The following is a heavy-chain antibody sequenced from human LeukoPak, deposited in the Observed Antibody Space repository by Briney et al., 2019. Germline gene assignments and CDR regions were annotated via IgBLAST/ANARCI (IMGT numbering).Heavy chain of an antibody. Sequence: ASVKVSCKASGYTFTGYYMHWVRQAPGQGLEWMGWINPNSGGTNYAQKFQGRVTMTRDTSISTAYMELSRLRSDDTAVYYCARAYPEGYYDFWSGYQYPFDYWGQGTLVTVSS. CDR1: GYTFTGYY. CDR2: INPNSGGT. D-gene: IGHD3-3*01. CDR3: ARAYPEGYYDFWSGYQYPFDY. J-gene: IGHJ4*02. V-gene: IGHV1-2*02.